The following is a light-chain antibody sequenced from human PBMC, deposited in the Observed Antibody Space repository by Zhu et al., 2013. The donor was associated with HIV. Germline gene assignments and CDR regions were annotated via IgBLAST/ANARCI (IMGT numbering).Light chain of an antibody. CDR1: SSDVGGYNY. V-gene: IGLV2-8*01. CDR3: TSYVSSNNVV. CDR2: EVS. Sequence: QSALTQPPSASGSLGQSVTISCTGTSSDVGGYNYVSWYQQHPGKAPKLMIYEVSKRPSGVPDRFSGSKSGNTASLTVSGLQAEDEADYYCTSYVSSNNVVFGGGTKLTVL. J-gene: IGLJ2*01.